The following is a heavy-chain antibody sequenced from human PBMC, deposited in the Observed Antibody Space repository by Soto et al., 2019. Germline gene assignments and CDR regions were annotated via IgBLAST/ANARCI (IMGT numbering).Heavy chain of an antibody. J-gene: IGHJ4*02. CDR3: ARDGSGGDWRFFDY. D-gene: IGHD3-10*01. CDR1: GFAFHRYG. CDR2: IWYDGTTK. V-gene: IGHV3-33*01. Sequence: QVQLVESGGGVVQPGRSLRLSCAASGFAFHRYGIHWVRQAPGKGLEWVADIWYDGTTKYYADSVKGRFYVSRDDSENTVYLQMDSLRAGDTAEYYCARDGSGGDWRFFDYWGQGTLVTVSS.